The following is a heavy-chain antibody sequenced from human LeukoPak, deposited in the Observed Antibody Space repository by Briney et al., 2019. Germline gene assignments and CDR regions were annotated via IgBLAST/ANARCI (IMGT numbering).Heavy chain of an antibody. CDR3: ARWGDVATGGDYFDY. J-gene: IGHJ4*02. V-gene: IGHV4-34*01. CDR2: INHSGST. Sequence: SETLSLTCAVYGGSFSGYYWSWIRQPPGKGLEWIGEINHSGSTNYNPSLKSRVTISVDTSKNQFSLKLSSVTAADTAVYYCARWGDVATGGDYFDYWGQGTLVTVSS. CDR1: GGSFSGYY. D-gene: IGHD3-10*01.